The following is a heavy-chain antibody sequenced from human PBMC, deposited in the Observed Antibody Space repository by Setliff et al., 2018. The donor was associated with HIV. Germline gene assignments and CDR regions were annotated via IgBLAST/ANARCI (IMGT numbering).Heavy chain of an antibody. CDR3: ARDSVSGVVTADNNWFDP. CDR1: GGSIIGHY. V-gene: IGHV4-4*07. D-gene: IGHD2-21*02. J-gene: IGHJ5*02. Sequence: SETLSLTCTVSGGSIIGHYWNWIRQPAGKRLEWIGRIYTSGSTNYNPSLKSRAIISVDTSKNQISLKLTSVTAADTAVYYCARDSVSGVVTADNNWFDPWGQGTLVTVSS. CDR2: IYTSGST.